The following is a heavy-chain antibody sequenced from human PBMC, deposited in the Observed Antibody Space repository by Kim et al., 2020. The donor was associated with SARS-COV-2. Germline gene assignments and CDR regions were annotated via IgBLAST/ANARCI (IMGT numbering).Heavy chain of an antibody. V-gene: IGHV3-66*01. CDR3: ARGWGRGAYYGSGSYYYFDY. CDR2: IYSGGST. Sequence: GGSLRLSCAASGFTVSSNYMSWVRQAPGKGLEWVSVIYSGGSTYYADSVKGRFTISRDNSKNTLYLQMNSLRAEDTAVYYCARGWGRGAYYGSGSYYYFDYWGQGTLVTVSS. CDR1: GFTVSSNY. D-gene: IGHD3-10*01. J-gene: IGHJ4*02.